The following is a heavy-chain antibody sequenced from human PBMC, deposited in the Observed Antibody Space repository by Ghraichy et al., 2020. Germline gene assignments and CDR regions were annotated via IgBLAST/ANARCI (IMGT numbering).Heavy chain of an antibody. CDR2: IYHTGTT. CDR1: GDSISARSYY. Sequence: SETLSLTCTVSGDSISARSYYWGWIRQSPVRWLEWIGSIYHTGTTHYFPSLRGRVTMSVDTSKNQFSLNLTSVTAADTAVYYCARGLTTLIPFDYWGRGILVTVSA. D-gene: IGHD1-1*01. V-gene: IGHV4-39*01. CDR3: ARGLTTLIPFDY. J-gene: IGHJ4*02.